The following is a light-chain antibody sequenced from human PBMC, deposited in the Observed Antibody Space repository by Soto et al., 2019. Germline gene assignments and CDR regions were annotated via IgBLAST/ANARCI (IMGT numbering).Light chain of an antibody. J-gene: IGLJ2*01. V-gene: IGLV7-46*01. CDR1: TGAVTSGHY. Sequence: QAVVTQEPSLTVSPGGTVTLTCGSSTGAVTSGHYPYWFQQKPGHAPRTLIYDTSNKHSWTPARFSGSLLGGKAALTLSGAQPEDEAEYYCLLFSSGARIFGGGTTVTVL. CDR2: DTS. CDR3: LLFSSGARI.